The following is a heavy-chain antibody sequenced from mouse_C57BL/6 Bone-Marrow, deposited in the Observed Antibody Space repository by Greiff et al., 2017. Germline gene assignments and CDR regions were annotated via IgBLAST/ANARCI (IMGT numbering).Heavy chain of an antibody. J-gene: IGHJ1*03. CDR3: ARGRTRGTCWYFDV. CDR2: INACGSDT. V-gene: IGHV5-4*01. Sequence: EVLLVESGGGLVKPGGSLKLSCAASGFTFSSYAMSWVRQTPEKRLEWVATINACGSDTYYPDNVKGRFTFSRDNAKNNMYLQMSQLKSEDTAVYYGARGRTRGTCWYFDVWGTGTTVTVSA. D-gene: IGHD2-13*01. CDR1: GFTFSSYA.